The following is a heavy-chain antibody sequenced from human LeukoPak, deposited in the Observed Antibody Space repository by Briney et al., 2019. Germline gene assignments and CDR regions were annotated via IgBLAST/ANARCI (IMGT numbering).Heavy chain of an antibody. CDR2: INWSGGST. V-gene: IGHV3-20*04. J-gene: IGHJ4*02. CDR3: ARAPITSPFYFDY. D-gene: IGHD2-2*01. Sequence: GGSLRLSCTASGFAFDEHGMSWVRQVSGKGLELVSGINWSGGSTGYADPLRGRFTISRDNAKNSLYLQMDSLRAEDTALCYCARAPITSPFYFDYWGQGTLVTVSS. CDR1: GFAFDEHG.